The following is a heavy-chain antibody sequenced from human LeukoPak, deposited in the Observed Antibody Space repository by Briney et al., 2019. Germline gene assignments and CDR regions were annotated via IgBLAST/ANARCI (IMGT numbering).Heavy chain of an antibody. Sequence: GGSLRLSCAASGFTFSSYEMNWVRQAPGKGLEWVSYISSSGSTIYYADSVKGRFTISRDNAKNSLYLQMNSLRAEDTAVYYCARDQNDYNSRNRMSAFHVWGQGTVVTVSS. CDR2: ISSSGSTI. J-gene: IGHJ3*01. D-gene: IGHD4-11*01. CDR1: GFTFSSYE. CDR3: ARDQNDYNSRNRMSAFHV. V-gene: IGHV3-48*03.